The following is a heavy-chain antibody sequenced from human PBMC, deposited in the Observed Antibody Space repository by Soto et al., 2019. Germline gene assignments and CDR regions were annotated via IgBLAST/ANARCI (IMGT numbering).Heavy chain of an antibody. J-gene: IGHJ4*02. D-gene: IGHD7-27*01. V-gene: IGHV3-53*02. CDR3: ARGTGDPLPFDY. Sequence: EVQLVETGGGLIQPGGSLRLSCAASGVTVSSNSMRWVRRAPGKGLEWVSVLYSGGSTYSADSVKGQFTISRDNSKNTLYLHMNSLRAEDTAVYYCARGTGDPLPFDYWGQGTLVTVSS. CDR2: LYSGGST. CDR1: GVTVSSNS.